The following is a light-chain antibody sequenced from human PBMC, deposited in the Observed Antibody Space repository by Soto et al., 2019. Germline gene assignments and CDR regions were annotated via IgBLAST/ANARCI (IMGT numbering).Light chain of an antibody. CDR1: QNINNY. CDR3: QQYNSYRT. Sequence: DIQMTHSPSSLSASVGDRVTITCQASQNINNYLNWYQRKPGKAPKLLIYDASILESGVPSRFSGSGSATEFTLTISSLPPDDFATYYCQQYNSYRTFGQGTKVDIK. J-gene: IGKJ1*01. CDR2: DAS. V-gene: IGKV1-5*01.